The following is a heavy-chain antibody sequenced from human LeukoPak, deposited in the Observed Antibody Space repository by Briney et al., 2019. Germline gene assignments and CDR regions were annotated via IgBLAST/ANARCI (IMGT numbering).Heavy chain of an antibody. Sequence: GASVKVSCKASGYTFTSYGISWVRQAPGQGLEWMGWISAYNGNTNYAQKLQGRVTMTTDTSTSTAYMELRSLRSDDTAVYYCARAPYDFWCGNNWFDPWGQGTLVPVSS. J-gene: IGHJ5*02. CDR2: ISAYNGNT. V-gene: IGHV1-18*01. CDR1: GYTFTSYG. CDR3: ARAPYDFWCGNNWFDP. D-gene: IGHD3-3*01.